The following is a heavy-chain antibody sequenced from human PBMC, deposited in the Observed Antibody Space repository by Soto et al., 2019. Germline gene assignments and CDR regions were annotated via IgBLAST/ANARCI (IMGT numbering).Heavy chain of an antibody. J-gene: IGHJ6*02. CDR2: IYPGDSDT. CDR3: ARQEGATVLFYYGMDV. D-gene: IGHD1-26*01. CDR1: GYNFTNYW. Sequence: GESLKISCKGSGYNFTNYWIGWVRQMPGKGLEWTGIIYPGDSDTRYSPSFQGQVTISADKSISAAYLQWSSLKASDTAMYYCARQEGATVLFYYGMDVWGQGTTVTVSS. V-gene: IGHV5-51*01.